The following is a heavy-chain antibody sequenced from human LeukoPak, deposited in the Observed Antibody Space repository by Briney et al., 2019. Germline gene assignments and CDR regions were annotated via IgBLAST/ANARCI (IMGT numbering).Heavy chain of an antibody. V-gene: IGHV3-21*01. CDR1: GFTFSSYS. CDR3: ARTATDTGEFDY. D-gene: IGHD6-13*01. J-gene: IGHJ4*02. CDR2: ISSSSSSI. Sequence: GSLRLSCAASGFTFSSYSMNWVRQAPGKGLECVSSISSSSSSIYYADSVKGRFTISRDDAKNSLYLQMNSLRAEDTAVYYCARTATDTGEFDYWGQGALVTVSS.